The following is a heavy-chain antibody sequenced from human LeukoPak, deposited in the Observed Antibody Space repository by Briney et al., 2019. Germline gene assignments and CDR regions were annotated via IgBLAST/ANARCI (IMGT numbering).Heavy chain of an antibody. CDR1: GFTFSSYA. CDR3: ARSYSSGWSFCVY. CDR2: ISGSGGST. D-gene: IGHD6-19*01. V-gene: IGHV3-23*01. Sequence: GGSLRLSCAAPGFTFSSYAMSWVRQAPGKGLEWVSAISGSGGSTYYADSVKGRFTISRDNSKNTLYLQMNSLRAEDTAVYYCARSYSSGWSFCVYWGQGTLVTVSS. J-gene: IGHJ4*02.